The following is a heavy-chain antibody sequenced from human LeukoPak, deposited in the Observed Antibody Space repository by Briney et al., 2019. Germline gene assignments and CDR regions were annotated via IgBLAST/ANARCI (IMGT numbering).Heavy chain of an antibody. V-gene: IGHV3-21*01. J-gene: IGHJ4*02. CDR2: ISSSSSYI. D-gene: IGHD2-2*01. Sequence: GGSLRLSCAASGFTFSTYGMNWVRQAPGKGLEWVSFISSSSSYIYYADSVKGRFTISRDNAKNSLYLQMNSLRAEDTAVYYCARSSTSCFDYWGQGTLVTVSS. CDR3: ARSSTSCFDY. CDR1: GFTFSTYG.